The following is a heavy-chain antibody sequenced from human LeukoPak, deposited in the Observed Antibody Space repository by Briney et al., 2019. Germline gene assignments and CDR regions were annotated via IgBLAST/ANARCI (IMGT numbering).Heavy chain of an antibody. CDR2: MNPNSGNT. CDR1: GYTFTSYD. V-gene: IGHV1-8*02. D-gene: IGHD6-13*01. Sequence: ASVKVSCKASGYTFTSYDINWVRQATGQGLEWMGWMNPNSGNTGYAQKFQGRVNMTRNTSISTAYMELSTLRSEDTAVYYCARNPIAAVGRRSFDIWGQGTTVIVSS. CDR3: ARNPIAAVGRRSFDI. J-gene: IGHJ3*02.